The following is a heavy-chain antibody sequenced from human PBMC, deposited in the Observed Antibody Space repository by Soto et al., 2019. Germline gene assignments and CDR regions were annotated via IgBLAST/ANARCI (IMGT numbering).Heavy chain of an antibody. V-gene: IGHV4-59*01. CDR3: ARDWGGGTFDY. D-gene: IGHD3-16*01. CDR2: ISYCGST. CDR1: GGSITGYY. J-gene: IGHJ4*02. Sequence: QVQLQESGPGLVKPSETLSLTCTVSGGSITGYYWSWIRQPPGKGLEWIGYISYCGSTNYNPSLKSRVTISVNTSMNQFSLKLSSVTAADTAVYYCARDWGGGTFDYWGQGTLVTVSS.